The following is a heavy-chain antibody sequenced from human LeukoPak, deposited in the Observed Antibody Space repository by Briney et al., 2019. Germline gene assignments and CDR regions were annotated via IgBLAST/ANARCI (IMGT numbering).Heavy chain of an antibody. D-gene: IGHD2-15*01. CDR2: SNYNVNS. CDR3: AREPSIVVVVAAAGDAFDI. Sequence: PSETLSLTCAVYGGPVVGHFWSWIRQAPGKGLEWIGESNYNVNSNYNPSLKSRVTISVDTSKNQFSLRLSSVTAADTAVYYCAREPSIVVVVAAAGDAFDIWGQGTMVTVSS. J-gene: IGHJ3*02. CDR1: GGPVVGHF. V-gene: IGHV4-34*01.